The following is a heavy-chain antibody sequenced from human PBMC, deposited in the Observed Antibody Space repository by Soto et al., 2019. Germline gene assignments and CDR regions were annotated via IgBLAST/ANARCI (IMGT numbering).Heavy chain of an antibody. V-gene: IGHV3-15*01. J-gene: IGHJ3*02. Sequence: VQLVESGGGVVQPGRSLRLSCAASGFPFTKAWMTWVRQAPGKGLEWVVRIRSKTSSETREYAAPVKGRFTISRDDSKNMLYLEMNSLKIEDTGVYYCTTDGFTGIVGIWGQGTMVTVSS. D-gene: IGHD3-22*01. CDR1: GFPFTKAW. CDR3: TTDGFTGIVGI. CDR2: IRSKTSSETR.